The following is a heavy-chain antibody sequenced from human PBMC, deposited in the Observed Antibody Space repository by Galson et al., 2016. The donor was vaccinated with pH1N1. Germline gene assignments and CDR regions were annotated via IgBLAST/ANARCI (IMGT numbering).Heavy chain of an antibody. Sequence: SLTCTVSGYSISVGHYWAWIRQSPGKGLEWIGSIYFTGSTYYNPSLNNRVTMSVDTSKHQFSLKLTSVTAADTAVYYCARRGYTYGEDAFDLWGQGTMVTVS. CDR2: IYFTGST. CDR1: GYSISVGHY. J-gene: IGHJ3*01. D-gene: IGHD5-18*01. V-gene: IGHV4-38-2*02. CDR3: ARRGYTYGEDAFDL.